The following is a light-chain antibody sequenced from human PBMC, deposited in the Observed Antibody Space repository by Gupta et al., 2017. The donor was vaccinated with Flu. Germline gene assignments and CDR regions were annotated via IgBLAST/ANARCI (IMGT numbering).Light chain of an antibody. CDR2: KTD. Sequence: QTVVTQEPSLTVSPGGTVTLPCASSAGAVISDYYPNWFQQKPGQPPRSLIYKTDKKHSCTPAWFSGSLLGGKAALTLSGAQPEDDADYFCLIMYGGAWVFGGGTKLTVL. J-gene: IGLJ3*02. CDR1: AGAVISDYY. V-gene: IGLV7-43*01. CDR3: LIMYGGAWV.